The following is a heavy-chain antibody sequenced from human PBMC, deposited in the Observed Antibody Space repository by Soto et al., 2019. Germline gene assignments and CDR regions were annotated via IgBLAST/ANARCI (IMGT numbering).Heavy chain of an antibody. V-gene: IGHV2-5*02. CDR3: ARVPSEGYCSGGSCRKYNWFDP. CDR1: GFSLSTSGVG. Sequence: SGPTLVNPTQTLTLTCTFSGFSLSTSGVGVGWIRQPPGKALEWLALIYWDNDKRYSPSLKSRLTITKDTSKNQVVLAMTNMDPVDTATYYCARVPSEGYCSGGSCRKYNWFDPWGQ. CDR2: IYWDNDK. D-gene: IGHD2-15*01. J-gene: IGHJ5*02.